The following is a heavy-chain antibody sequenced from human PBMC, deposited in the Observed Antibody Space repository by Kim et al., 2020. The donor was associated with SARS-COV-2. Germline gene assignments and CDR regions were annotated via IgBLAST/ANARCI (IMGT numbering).Heavy chain of an antibody. CDR3: ARDPIRFLDYYYGMDV. CDR2: INAGNGNT. D-gene: IGHD3-3*01. J-gene: IGHJ6*02. CDR1: GYTFTSYA. Sequence: ASVKVSCKASGYTFTSYAMHWVRQAPGQRLEWMGWINAGNGNTKYSQKFQGRVTITRDTSASTAYMELSSLRSEDTAVYYCARDPIRFLDYYYGMDVWGQGTTVTVSS. V-gene: IGHV1-3*01.